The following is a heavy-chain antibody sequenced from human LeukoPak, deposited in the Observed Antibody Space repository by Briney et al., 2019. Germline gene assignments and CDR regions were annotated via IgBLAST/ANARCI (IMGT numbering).Heavy chain of an antibody. CDR2: ISYDGSNK. CDR1: GFTFSSYA. Sequence: GGSLRLSCAASGFTFSSYAMHWVRQAPGKGLEWVAVISYDGSNKYYADSVKGRFTISRDNAKNSLYLQMNSLRAEDTAVYYCAREDSYYYGSGSYPFDYWGQGTLVTVS. V-gene: IGHV3-30-3*01. J-gene: IGHJ4*02. CDR3: AREDSYYYGSGSYPFDY. D-gene: IGHD3-10*01.